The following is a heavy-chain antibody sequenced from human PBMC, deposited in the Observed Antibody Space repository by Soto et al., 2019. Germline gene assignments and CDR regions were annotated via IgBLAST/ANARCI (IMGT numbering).Heavy chain of an antibody. CDR3: ARDYYYDSSGRVDY. CDR1: GYTFTSYG. Sequence: GASVKVSCKASGYTFTSYGISWVRQAPGQGLEWMGWISAYNGNTNYAQKLQGRVTMTTDTSTSTAYMELRSLRSDDTAVYYCARDYYYDSSGRVDYWGQGTLVTVSS. CDR2: ISAYNGNT. J-gene: IGHJ4*02. V-gene: IGHV1-18*04. D-gene: IGHD3-22*01.